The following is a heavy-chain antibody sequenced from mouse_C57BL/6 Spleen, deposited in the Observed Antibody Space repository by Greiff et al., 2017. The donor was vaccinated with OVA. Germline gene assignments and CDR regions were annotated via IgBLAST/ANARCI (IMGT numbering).Heavy chain of an antibody. CDR3: ASPREDYDGGSWFAY. V-gene: IGHV1-4*01. CDR2: INPSSGYT. D-gene: IGHD2-4*01. Sequence: QVQLQQSGAELARPGASVKMSCKASGYTFTSYTMHWVKQRPGQGLEWIGYINPSSGYTKYNQKFKDKATLTADKSSSTAYMQLSSLTSEDSAVYYCASPREDYDGGSWFAYWGQGTLVTVSA. CDR1: GYTFTSYT. J-gene: IGHJ3*01.